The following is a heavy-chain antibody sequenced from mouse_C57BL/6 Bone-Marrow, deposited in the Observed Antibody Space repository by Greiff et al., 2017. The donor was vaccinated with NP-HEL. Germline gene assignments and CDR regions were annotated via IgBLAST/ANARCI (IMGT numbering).Heavy chain of an antibody. Sequence: DVMLVESGGGLVQPGESLKLSCESNEYEFPSHDMSWVRKTPEKRLELVAAINSDGGSTYYPDTMERRFIISRDNTKKTLYLQMSSLRSEDTALYYCARRGGAAYWYFDVWGTGTTVTVSS. CDR1: EYEFPSHD. CDR3: ARRGGAAYWYFDV. J-gene: IGHJ1*03. V-gene: IGHV5-2*03. CDR2: INSDGGST.